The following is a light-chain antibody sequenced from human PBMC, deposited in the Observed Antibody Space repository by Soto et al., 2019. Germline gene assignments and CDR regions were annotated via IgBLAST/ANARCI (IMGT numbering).Light chain of an antibody. CDR1: HNDIGTYDY. J-gene: IGLJ1*01. V-gene: IGLV2-14*03. CDR2: GVT. CDR3: SSFTSDRIYV. Sequence: QSVLTQPTSVSGSPGQSITISCTGNHNDIGTYDYVSWYQQHPGRAPRLLIYGVTTRPSGISDRFSASKSGLTASLTISGLQPEGEANYYCSSFTSDRIYVFGPGTKGTVL.